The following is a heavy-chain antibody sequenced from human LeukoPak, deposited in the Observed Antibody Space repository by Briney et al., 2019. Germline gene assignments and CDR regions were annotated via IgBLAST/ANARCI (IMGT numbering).Heavy chain of an antibody. V-gene: IGHV3-73*01. J-gene: IGHJ6*02. CDR2: IRSKANSYVT. CDR3: TSHTDTYCSGAGCYVDNFYGLDV. D-gene: IGHD2-15*01. CDR1: GLSFSGSA. Sequence: GGSLRLSCAASGLSFSGSAIHWARQAAGSGLEWLGRIRSKANSYVTVYAGSVNGRFIIFRDDAGYTAYLQMNSMQTEVPAVYYCTSHTDTYCSGAGCYVDNFYGLDVWGQGTTVTVSS.